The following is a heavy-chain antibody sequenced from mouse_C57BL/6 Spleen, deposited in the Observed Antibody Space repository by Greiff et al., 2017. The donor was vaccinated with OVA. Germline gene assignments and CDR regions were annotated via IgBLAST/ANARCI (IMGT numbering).Heavy chain of an antibody. V-gene: IGHV1-15*01. Sequence: QVQLQQSGAELVRPGASVTLSCKASGYTFTDYEMHWVKQTPVHGLEWIGAIDPETGGTAYNQKFKGKAILTADKSSSTAYMKLRSLTSEDTAVYYCTRFYYGYGPWFAYWGQGTLVTVSA. D-gene: IGHD2-2*01. CDR3: TRFYYGYGPWFAY. CDR2: IDPETGGT. J-gene: IGHJ3*01. CDR1: GYTFTDYE.